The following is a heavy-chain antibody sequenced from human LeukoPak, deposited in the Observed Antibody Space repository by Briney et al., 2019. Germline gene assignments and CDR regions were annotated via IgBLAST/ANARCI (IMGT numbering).Heavy chain of an antibody. D-gene: IGHD3-22*01. V-gene: IGHV1-2*06. Sequence: ASVKVSCKASGYTFTGYYMHWVRQAPGQGLEWMGRINPNSGGTNYAQKFQGRVTMTRDTSISTAYMELSRLRSDDTAVYYCARRDYDSSGRYFQHWGQGTLVTVSS. CDR2: INPNSGGT. J-gene: IGHJ1*01. CDR1: GYTFTGYY. CDR3: ARRDYDSSGRYFQH.